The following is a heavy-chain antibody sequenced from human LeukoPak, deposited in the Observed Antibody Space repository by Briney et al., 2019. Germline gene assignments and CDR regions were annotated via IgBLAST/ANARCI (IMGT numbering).Heavy chain of an antibody. J-gene: IGHJ4*02. V-gene: IGHV3-7*05. CDR1: GFTFSTSW. CDR2: INKDGSRQ. D-gene: IGHD3-22*01. Sequence: GGSLRLSCAASGFTFSTSWMTWVPQAPGKGLEWVANINKDGSRQFYGASVRGRFTISSDNTKNSLYLQMNSLSAEGTAMYYCKTYGDSGSSKDWGQGTLVTVSS. CDR3: KTYGDSGSSKD.